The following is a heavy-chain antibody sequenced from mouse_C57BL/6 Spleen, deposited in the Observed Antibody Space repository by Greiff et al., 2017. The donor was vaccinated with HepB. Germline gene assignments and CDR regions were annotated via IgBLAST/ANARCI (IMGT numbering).Heavy chain of an antibody. CDR3: ARMYDYDEGAWFAY. Sequence: EVMLVESGGGLVKPGGSLKLSCAASGFTFSSYTMSWVRQTPEKRLEWVATISGGGGNTYYPDSVKGRFTISRDNAKNTLYLQMSSLRSEDTALYYCARMYDYDEGAWFAYWGQGTLVTVSA. CDR1: GFTFSSYT. J-gene: IGHJ3*01. CDR2: ISGGGGNT. V-gene: IGHV5-9*01. D-gene: IGHD2-4*01.